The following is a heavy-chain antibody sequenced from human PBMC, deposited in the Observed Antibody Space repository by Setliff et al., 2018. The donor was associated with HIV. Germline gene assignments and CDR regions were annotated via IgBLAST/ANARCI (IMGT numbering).Heavy chain of an antibody. D-gene: IGHD3-10*01. CDR3: ARARGPPLPVLDF. CDR1: GGSITTTNYY. V-gene: IGHV4-39*07. J-gene: IGHJ4*02. Sequence: SETLSLTCTVSGGSITTTNYYWGWVRQSPGKGLEWIGVIYYRGSAYYNLSLQSRVTLSVDTSKNSFSLHLTPVTAADTAVYFCARARGPPLPVLDFWGPGTLVTVSS. CDR2: IYYRGSA.